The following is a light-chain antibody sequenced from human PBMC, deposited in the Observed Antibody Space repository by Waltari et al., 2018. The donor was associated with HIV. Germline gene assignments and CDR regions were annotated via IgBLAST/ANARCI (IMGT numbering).Light chain of an antibody. V-gene: IGKV3-15*01. CDR3: QQYENWPPLT. Sequence: IVMTQSPSPLSVSPGERATLSCRASQRVANNLAWYQQKPGQAPRLLIYGAATRATGIPARFSGSGSETEFTLTISSLQSEDFAVYYCQQYENWPPLTFGGGTKVEI. CDR2: GAA. J-gene: IGKJ4*01. CDR1: QRVANN.